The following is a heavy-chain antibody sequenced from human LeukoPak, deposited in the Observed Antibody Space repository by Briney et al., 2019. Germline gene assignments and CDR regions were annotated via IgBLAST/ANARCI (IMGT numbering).Heavy chain of an antibody. CDR2: ICYSGST. V-gene: IGHV4-39*01. CDR3: ARTESYIPEDWFDP. Sequence: SETLSLTCTVSGGSISSSSYCWGWIRQPPGKGLEWIGSICYSGSTFYNPSLKSRVTLSVDTSKNQFSLKLSSVTAADTAVYYCARTESYIPEDWFDPWGQGTLVTVSS. D-gene: IGHD3-10*01. CDR1: GGSISSSSYC. J-gene: IGHJ5*02.